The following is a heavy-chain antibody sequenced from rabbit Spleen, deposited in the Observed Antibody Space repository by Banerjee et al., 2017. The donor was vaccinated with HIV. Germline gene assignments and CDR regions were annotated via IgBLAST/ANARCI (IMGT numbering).Heavy chain of an antibody. Sequence: QEQLEESGGGLVKPEGSLTLTCKASGFSFSGTDYICWVRQAPGKGLEWIACIGNSWIENTYYASWAKGRFTSSKTSSTTVTLQMTSLTAADTATYFCARDAAGREDFNLWGPGTLVTVS. J-gene: IGHJ4*01. D-gene: IGHD4-2*01. V-gene: IGHV1S45*01. CDR1: GFSFSGTDY. CDR2: IGNSWIENT. CDR3: ARDAAGREDFNL.